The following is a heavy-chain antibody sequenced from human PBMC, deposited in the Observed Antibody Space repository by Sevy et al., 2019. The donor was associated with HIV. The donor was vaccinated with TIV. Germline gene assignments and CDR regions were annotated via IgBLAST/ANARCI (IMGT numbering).Heavy chain of an antibody. CDR1: GFSFSGYG. D-gene: IGHD2-21*01. Sequence: GGSLRLSCAASGFSFSGYGMHWVRQAPGKGLEWVAVIWYDGSNKEYADSVKGRFTISRDNSKNTLYLQMNSLRAEDTAVYYCAREHDCSWFDSWGQGTLVTVSS. CDR3: AREHDCSWFDS. J-gene: IGHJ5*01. V-gene: IGHV3-33*01. CDR2: IWYDGSNK.